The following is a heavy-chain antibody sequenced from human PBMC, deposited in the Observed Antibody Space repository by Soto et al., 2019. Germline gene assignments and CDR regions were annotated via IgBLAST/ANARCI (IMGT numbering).Heavy chain of an antibody. J-gene: IGHJ4*02. CDR1: GFTFSSYW. CDR3: ARDCSSNSCPIDY. D-gene: IGHD2-2*01. Sequence: EVQLVESGGGLVQPGGSLRLACAASGFTFSSYWMSWVRQAPGKGLEWVANIKQDGREKYYVDSVKGRFTISRDNAKNSLYLQMNSLRAEDTAVYYCARDCSSNSCPIDYWCQGSLVTVSS. CDR2: IKQDGREK. V-gene: IGHV3-7*01.